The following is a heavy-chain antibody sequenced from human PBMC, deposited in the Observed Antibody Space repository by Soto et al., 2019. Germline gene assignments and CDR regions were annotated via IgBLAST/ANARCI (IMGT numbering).Heavy chain of an antibody. V-gene: IGHV4-30-4*01. CDR1: GGSISSGDYY. D-gene: IGHD2-2*01. J-gene: IGHJ6*04. Sequence: SETLSLTCTVSGGSISSGDYYWSWIRQPPGKGLEWIGYIYYSGSTYYNPSHKSRVTISVHTSKNQFSLKLSSVTAADTDVYYCASDSVARSLSSTSSTGRPYYYYYGMDVRGKGTTVTVSS. CDR3: ASDSVARSLSSTSSTGRPYYYYYGMDV. CDR2: IYYSGST.